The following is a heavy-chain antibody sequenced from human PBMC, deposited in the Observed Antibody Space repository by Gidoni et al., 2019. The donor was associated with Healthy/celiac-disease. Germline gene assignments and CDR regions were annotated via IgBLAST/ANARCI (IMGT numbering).Heavy chain of an antibody. Sequence: QLQLQESGTGLVKPSETLSLTCTVSGCSISSSSYYWGWTRQPPGKGLEWIGSIYYSGSTYYNPSLKSRVTISVDTSKNQFSLKLSSVTAADTAVYYCARDSTYYDILIPSDYWGQGTLVTVSS. D-gene: IGHD3-9*01. V-gene: IGHV4-39*02. CDR1: GCSISSSSYY. CDR2: IYYSGST. J-gene: IGHJ4*02. CDR3: ARDSTYYDILIPSDY.